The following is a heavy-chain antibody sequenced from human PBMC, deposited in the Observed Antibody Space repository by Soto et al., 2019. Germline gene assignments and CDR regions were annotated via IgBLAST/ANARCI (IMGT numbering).Heavy chain of an antibody. Sequence: ESGPTLVNPTQTLTLTCTFSGFSLSTNGVGVAWIRQPPGKALEWLALIYWDDDKRYSPSLKSRLTITKDTSKNQVVLTMTNMDPGDTATYYCAHSRKSYYDILTGYNYWGQGTLVTVSS. V-gene: IGHV2-5*02. J-gene: IGHJ4*02. CDR1: GFSLSTNGVG. CDR3: AHSRKSYYDILTGYNY. CDR2: IYWDDDK. D-gene: IGHD3-9*01.